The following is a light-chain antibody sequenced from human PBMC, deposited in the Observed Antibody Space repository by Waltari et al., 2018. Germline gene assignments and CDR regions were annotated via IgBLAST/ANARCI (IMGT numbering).Light chain of an antibody. CDR2: EDN. CDR3: QSYDSSNQVWV. Sequence: QRPGSSPTTVIDEDNHSPSGLPHRFSGSIDSSSNSASLTLSGPKTEDEALDYCQSYDSSNQVWVFGGGTNLTVL. V-gene: IGLV6-57*01. J-gene: IGLJ3*02.